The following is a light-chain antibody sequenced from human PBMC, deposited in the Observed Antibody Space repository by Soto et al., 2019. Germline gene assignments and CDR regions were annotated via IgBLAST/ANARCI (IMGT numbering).Light chain of an antibody. CDR3: QQYGGSPT. CDR2: DAS. J-gene: IGKJ1*01. CDR1: QSVRSSY. Sequence: EIVLTQSPGTLSLSPGERATLSCRASQSVRSSYLAWYQQKPGQPPRLLIYDASNRATGNPDRFSGSGSGTDFTLAISRLEPEDFAVYYCQQYGGSPTFGKGTKVELK. V-gene: IGKV3-20*01.